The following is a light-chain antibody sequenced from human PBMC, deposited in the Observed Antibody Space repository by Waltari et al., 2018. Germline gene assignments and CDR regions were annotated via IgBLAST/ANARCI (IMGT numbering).Light chain of an antibody. CDR3: SSYAGSSKGV. CDR1: SSDVGNYNR. CDR2: AFS. Sequence: QSALTQPASVSGSPGQPITIPCTGTSSDVGNYNRGSWYQQHPGKAPKLMIYAFSKRPSGVSDRFSGSKSGDMASLTISGLQPEDEAEYFCSSYAGSSKGVFGGGTKVTVL. V-gene: IGLV2-23*02. J-gene: IGLJ2*01.